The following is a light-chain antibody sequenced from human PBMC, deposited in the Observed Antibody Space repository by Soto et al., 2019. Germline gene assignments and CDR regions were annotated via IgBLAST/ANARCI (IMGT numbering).Light chain of an antibody. CDR1: SSDVGNYNL. CDR2: EGS. J-gene: IGLJ1*01. Sequence: QSALTQPASVSGCPGQSITISCTGTSSDVGNYNLVSWYQQHPGKAPKLMIYEGSKRPSGVSNRFSGSKSGNTASLTTLGLQAEDEADYYCCSYAGYSTYVFGTGTKVTVL. CDR3: CSYAGYSTYV. V-gene: IGLV2-23*01.